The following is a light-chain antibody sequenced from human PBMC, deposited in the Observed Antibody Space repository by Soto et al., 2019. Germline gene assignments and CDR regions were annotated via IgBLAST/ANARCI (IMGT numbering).Light chain of an antibody. V-gene: IGKV3-20*01. J-gene: IGKJ2*01. CDR1: QSVGNNY. CDR3: EQYDSSPLT. Sequence: EIVLTQSPGTVSLSPGERATLSCRASQSVGNNYLAWYQKKRGQAPRLLISGASRRATGVLDRFSGSGTGTDFSLTISRLEPEDSAVYYCEQYDSSPLTFGPGTKLEIK. CDR2: GAS.